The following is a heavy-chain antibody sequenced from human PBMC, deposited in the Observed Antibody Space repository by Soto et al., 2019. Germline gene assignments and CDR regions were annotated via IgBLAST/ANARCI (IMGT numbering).Heavy chain of an antibody. CDR2: ISYDGSNK. J-gene: IGHJ4*02. V-gene: IGHV3-30-3*01. Sequence: PGGSLRLSCAASGFTFSSYAMHWVRQAPGKGLEWVAVISYDGSNKYYADSVKGRFTISRDNSKNTLYLQMNSLRAEDAAVYYCAREHLEWELLYGTGYWGQGTLVTVSS. CDR1: GFTFSSYA. D-gene: IGHD1-26*01. CDR3: AREHLEWELLYGTGY.